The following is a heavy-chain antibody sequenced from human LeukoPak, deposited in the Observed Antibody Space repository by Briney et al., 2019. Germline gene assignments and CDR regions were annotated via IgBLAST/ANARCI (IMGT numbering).Heavy chain of an antibody. CDR3: ARGHRIPAVWGFEF. J-gene: IGHJ4*02. V-gene: IGHV7-4-1*02. CDR1: GYNFTKYA. Sequence: GASVKVSCKASGYNFTKYAIYWVRQAPGQGHEWMGWINTNTEDPTYAQDFTGRFVFSLDTSVTTSYLDISSLKPEDTALYYCARGHRIPAVWGFEFWGQGTLVTVSS. CDR2: INTNTEDP. D-gene: IGHD2-2*01.